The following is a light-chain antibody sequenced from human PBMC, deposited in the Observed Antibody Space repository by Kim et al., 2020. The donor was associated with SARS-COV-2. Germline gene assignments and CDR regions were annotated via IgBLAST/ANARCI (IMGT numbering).Light chain of an antibody. CDR3: QQYHSYWT. CDR1: QSISTW. V-gene: IGKV1-5*01. CDR2: DAS. J-gene: IGKJ1*01. Sequence: DIQMTQSPSTLSASVGDRVTITCRASQSISTWLAWYQQKPGEAPKLLIYDASHLESGVPSRFSGSGSGTEFTLTISRLQPDDFATYYCQQYHSYWTFGQGTEVDIK.